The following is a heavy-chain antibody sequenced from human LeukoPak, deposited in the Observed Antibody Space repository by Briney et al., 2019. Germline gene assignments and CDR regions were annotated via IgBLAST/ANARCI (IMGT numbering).Heavy chain of an antibody. CDR3: AREWKAADN. D-gene: IGHD1-1*01. V-gene: IGHV1-18*01. CDR1: GYYVSTYS. Sequence: ASVTVSCKTSGYYVSTYSINWVRQVPGQGRELVGWINCDNGNTNYSQKFQGRGTMTTDTPTTTAYMELGSLTSDDTAVYYCAREWKAADNWGQGSLVTVSS. J-gene: IGHJ4*02. CDR2: INCDNGNT.